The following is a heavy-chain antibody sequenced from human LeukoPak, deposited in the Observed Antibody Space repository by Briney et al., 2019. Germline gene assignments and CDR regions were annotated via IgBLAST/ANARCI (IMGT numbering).Heavy chain of an antibody. D-gene: IGHD2-15*01. CDR3: AKDLGGDMGYCSGGSCYPAPSFFDY. J-gene: IGHJ4*02. V-gene: IGHV3-48*03. CDR1: GFTFSSYE. Sequence: GGSLRLSCAASGFTFSSYEMNWVRQAPGKGLEWVSYISSSGSTIYYADSVKGRFTISRDNAKNSLYLQMNSLRAEDTAVYYCAKDLGGDMGYCSGGSCYPAPSFFDYWGQGTLVTVSS. CDR2: ISSSGSTI.